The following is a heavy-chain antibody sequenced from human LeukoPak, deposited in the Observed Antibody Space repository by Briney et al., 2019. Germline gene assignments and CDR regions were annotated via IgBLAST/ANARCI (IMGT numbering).Heavy chain of an antibody. CDR3: ARDSEGRGELMPHAFDI. V-gene: IGHV1-69*01. Sequence: SVKVSCKASGGTFSSYAISWVRQAPGQGLEWMGGIIPIFGTANYAQKFQGRVTITADESTSTAYMELSSLRSEDTAVYYCARDSEGRGELMPHAFDIWGQGTMVTVSS. CDR2: IIPIFGTA. CDR1: GGTFSSYA. D-gene: IGHD1-26*01. J-gene: IGHJ3*02.